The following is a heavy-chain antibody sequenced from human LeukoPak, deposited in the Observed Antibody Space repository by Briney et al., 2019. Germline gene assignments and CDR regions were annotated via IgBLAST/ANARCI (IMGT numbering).Heavy chain of an antibody. V-gene: IGHV3-9*01. D-gene: IGHD3-10*01. Sequence: PGRSLRLSCAASGFTFDDYAMHWVRQAPGKGLEWVSGISWSNGTIGYAGSVKGRFTISRDNAKNSLYLQMNSLRAEDTALYHCAKDIDSGTHYYYGMDVWGQGTTVTVSS. CDR3: AKDIDSGTHYYYGMDV. CDR2: ISWSNGTI. J-gene: IGHJ6*02. CDR1: GFTFDDYA.